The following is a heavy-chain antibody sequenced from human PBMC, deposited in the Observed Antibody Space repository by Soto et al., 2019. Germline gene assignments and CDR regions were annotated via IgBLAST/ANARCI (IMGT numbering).Heavy chain of an antibody. Sequence: QVQLVQSGAEVKKPGSSVKVSCKASGGTFSSYAISWVRQAPGQGLEWMGGIIPIFGTANYAQKFQGRVTITADESTSTAYMELSSLRSEDTAVYYCARGPNKRDWSGYPDYYYYYGMDVWGQGTTVTVSS. D-gene: IGHD3-3*01. J-gene: IGHJ6*02. CDR3: ARGPNKRDWSGYPDYYYYYGMDV. CDR2: IIPIFGTA. CDR1: GGTFSSYA. V-gene: IGHV1-69*01.